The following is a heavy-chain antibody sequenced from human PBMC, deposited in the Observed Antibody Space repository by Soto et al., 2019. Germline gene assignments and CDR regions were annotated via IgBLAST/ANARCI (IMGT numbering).Heavy chain of an antibody. V-gene: IGHV3-30*03. D-gene: IGHD3-9*01. Sequence: GGSLRLSCAASGFTFSSYGMHWVRQAPGKGLEWVAAILYDGSNKYYADSVKGRFTISRDNSKNTLCLQMNSLRAEDTAVYYCARGAYYDVLTGSYSYGMDVWGQGTTVTVSS. CDR1: GFTFSSYG. J-gene: IGHJ6*02. CDR2: ILYDGSNK. CDR3: ARGAYYDVLTGSYSYGMDV.